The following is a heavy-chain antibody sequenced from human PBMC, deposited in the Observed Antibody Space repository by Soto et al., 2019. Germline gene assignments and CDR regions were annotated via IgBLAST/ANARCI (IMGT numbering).Heavy chain of an antibody. V-gene: IGHV1-69*06. CDR1: GYSFSSHA. J-gene: IGHJ4*02. D-gene: IGHD6-13*01. CDR2: IIPVFGTP. Sequence: ASVKVSCKASGYSFSSHAITWVRQAPGQGLEWMGGIIPVFGTPSYAQKFQGRVTISADKSTNTSYLELRSLRSEDTAVYYCARGGALSTSWYWGDGLDSWGQGTQVTVS. CDR3: ARGGALSTSWYWGDGLDS.